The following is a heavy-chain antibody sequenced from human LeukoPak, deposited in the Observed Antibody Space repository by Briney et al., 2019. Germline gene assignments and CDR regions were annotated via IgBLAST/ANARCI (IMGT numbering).Heavy chain of an antibody. Sequence: SVKVSCKASGYTFTGYYIHWVRQAPGQGLEWMGGIIPIFGTANYAQKFQGRVTITTDESTSTAYMELSSLRSEDTAVYYCARDRTGMRSGVAVAGTGLGYYFDYWGQGTLVTVSS. CDR3: ARDRTGMRSGVAVAGTGLGYYFDY. J-gene: IGHJ4*02. D-gene: IGHD6-19*01. V-gene: IGHV1-69*05. CDR2: IIPIFGTA. CDR1: GYTFTGYY.